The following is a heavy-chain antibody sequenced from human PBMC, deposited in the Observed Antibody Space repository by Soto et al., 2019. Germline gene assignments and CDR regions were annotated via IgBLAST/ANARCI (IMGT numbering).Heavy chain of an antibody. CDR3: ARTVYSDGTDY. CDR1: GFTVSSNY. V-gene: IGHV3-53*01. Sequence: GGSLRLSCAASGFTVSSNYMNWVRQAPGKGLEWVSFIYSGGRTYYADSVKGRFTISTDNPKNTLYLHMNSLRAEDTAVYYCARTVYSDGTDYWGQGTLVTVSS. J-gene: IGHJ4*02. CDR2: IYSGGRT. D-gene: IGHD5-18*01.